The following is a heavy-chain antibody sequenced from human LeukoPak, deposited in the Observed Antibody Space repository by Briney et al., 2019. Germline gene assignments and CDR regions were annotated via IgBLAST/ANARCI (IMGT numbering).Heavy chain of an antibody. Sequence: GGSLRLSCAASGFTFSSYAMSWVRQAPGRGLEWVSSMKGGGGDTFYADFVKGRFTLSRDDSRNTVYLQLNSLRVEDTAVYYCARASWVSRAAAVSWGPGTLVTVSS. CDR3: ARASWVSRAAAVS. CDR1: GFTFSSYA. V-gene: IGHV3-23*01. J-gene: IGHJ5*02. CDR2: MKGGGGDT. D-gene: IGHD2-15*01.